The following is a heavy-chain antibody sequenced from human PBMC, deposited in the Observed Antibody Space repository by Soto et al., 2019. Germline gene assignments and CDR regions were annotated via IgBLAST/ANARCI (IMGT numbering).Heavy chain of an antibody. CDR3: ARDGSNYDPTDY. J-gene: IGHJ4*02. CDR2: INPNSGGT. CDR1: GYTFTGYY. V-gene: IGHV1-2*02. Sequence: ASVKVSCKASGYTFTGYYMHWVRQAPGQGLEWMGWINPNSGGTNCAQKFQGRVTMTRDTSISTAYMELSRLRSDDTAVYYCARDGSNYDPTDYWGQGTLVTVSS. D-gene: IGHD4-4*01.